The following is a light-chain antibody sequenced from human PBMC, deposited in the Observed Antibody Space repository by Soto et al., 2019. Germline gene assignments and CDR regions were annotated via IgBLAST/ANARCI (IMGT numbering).Light chain of an antibody. CDR2: DVS. J-gene: IGLJ2*01. CDR3: SSHTSSSTVV. CDR1: SRDVGGYNF. V-gene: IGLV2-14*03. Sequence: QSALTQPASVSGSPGQSITISCTGTSRDVGGYNFVSWYQQHPGKAPKLTIFDVSNRPSGVSNRFSGSKSGNTASLTISGLQAEDEADYYCSSHTSSSTVVFGGGTKVTVL.